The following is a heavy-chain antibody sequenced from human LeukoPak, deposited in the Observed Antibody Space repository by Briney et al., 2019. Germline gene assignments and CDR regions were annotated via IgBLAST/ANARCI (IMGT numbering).Heavy chain of an antibody. CDR2: ISSKGGST. D-gene: IGHD3-10*01. V-gene: IGHV3-64*02. Sequence: GGSLRLSCAASGFTFSTYAMHWVRQAPGKGLEYVSGISSKGGSTYCADSVKGRFTISRDNSKNTLYLQTGSLRPEDMAVYYCARRGGAFDIWGQGTMVTVSS. CDR3: ARRGGAFDI. CDR1: GFTFSTYA. J-gene: IGHJ3*02.